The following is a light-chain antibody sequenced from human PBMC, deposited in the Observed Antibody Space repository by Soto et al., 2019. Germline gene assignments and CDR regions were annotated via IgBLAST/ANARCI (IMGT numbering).Light chain of an antibody. CDR1: QSISSW. J-gene: IGKJ1*01. V-gene: IGKV1-5*01. CDR2: DAS. Sequence: DIQMTQSPSTLSASVGDRVTITCRASQSISSWLAWYQQKPGKAPKVLIYDASILQSGVPSRFSGSGSRTEFTLTISSLQPDDFATYYCQKYDTYPWTFGQGTKVEIK. CDR3: QKYDTYPWT.